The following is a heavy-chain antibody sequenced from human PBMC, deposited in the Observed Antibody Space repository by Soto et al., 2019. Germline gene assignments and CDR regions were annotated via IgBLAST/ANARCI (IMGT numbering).Heavy chain of an antibody. CDR2: ISYSGNT. CDR1: GGSIISGY. CDR3: AGLRGYAGSPIDY. D-gene: IGHD2-15*01. J-gene: IGHJ4*02. V-gene: IGHV4-59*01. Sequence: LETLSLTCTVSGGSIISGYLSWIRQPPGKGLEWIGYISYSGNTNYNPSLKSRVTMSVDTPKNQFSLRLSSVTTADTAVYYCAGLRGYAGSPIDYWGQGTLVTVYS.